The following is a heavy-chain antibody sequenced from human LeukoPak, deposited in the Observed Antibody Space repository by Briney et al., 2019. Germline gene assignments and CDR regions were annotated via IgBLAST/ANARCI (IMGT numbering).Heavy chain of an antibody. D-gene: IGHD1-26*01. Sequence: SQTLSLTCTVSGGSISTYYWSWIRQPPGKGLEWIGYIYYSGSTSYNPSLKSRVTISVDTSKNQFSLKLTSVTAADTAVYYCARSSSSGSYWADYWGQGTLVTVSS. CDR3: ARSSSSGSYWADY. CDR2: IYYSGST. CDR1: GGSISTYY. J-gene: IGHJ4*02. V-gene: IGHV4-59*01.